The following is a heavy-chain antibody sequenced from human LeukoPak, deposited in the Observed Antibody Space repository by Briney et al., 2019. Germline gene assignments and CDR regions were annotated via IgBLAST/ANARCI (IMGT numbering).Heavy chain of an antibody. J-gene: IGHJ3*02. V-gene: IGHV1-69*13. Sequence: SVKVSCKASGGTFSSYAISWGRQGPGEGLEWMGGIIPIFGTANYAQKLQGRVTINADESTRKAYMEMSSVREEETDVYYCARDLPIAAAEPFDIWGQGTLVTVSS. CDR3: ARDLPIAAAEPFDI. CDR1: GGTFSSYA. CDR2: IIPIFGTA. D-gene: IGHD6-13*01.